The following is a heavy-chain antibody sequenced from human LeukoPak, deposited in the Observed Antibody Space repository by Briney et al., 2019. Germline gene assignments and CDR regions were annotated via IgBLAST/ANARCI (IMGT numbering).Heavy chain of an antibody. J-gene: IGHJ3*01. CDR1: DNTFTNYY. V-gene: IGHV1-46*01. CDR3: ARDMSTAVTPISYAFDV. Sequence: ASVKVSCKASDNTFTNYYMHWVRQAPGQGLEWLGIINPNGGRTAYAQNFQGRVSMTRDTSTTTVYIELSSLRSDDTAVYYCARDMSTAVTPISYAFDVWGQGTMVTVSP. CDR2: INPNGGRT. D-gene: IGHD4-23*01.